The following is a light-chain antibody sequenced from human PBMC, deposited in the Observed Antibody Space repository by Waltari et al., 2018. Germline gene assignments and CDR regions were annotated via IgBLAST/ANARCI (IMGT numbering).Light chain of an antibody. CDR2: DVN. V-gene: IGLV2-11*01. J-gene: IGLJ1*01. CDR3: CSSAGNPYV. CDR1: SSDVGAYNF. Sequence: SALTQPRSVSGSPGQSVTISCTGTSSDVGAYNFLSWYQQRPGHAPKLIIYDVNKRPSGVPDRFSASKSGNTASLTISGLQPEDEADYHCCSSAGNPYVFGTGTEVTVL.